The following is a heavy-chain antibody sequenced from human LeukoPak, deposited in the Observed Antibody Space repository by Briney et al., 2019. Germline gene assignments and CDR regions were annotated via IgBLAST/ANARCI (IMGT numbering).Heavy chain of an antibody. CDR1: GGSFSGYY. J-gene: IGHJ4*02. D-gene: IGHD6-13*01. Sequence: KPSETLSLTCTVYGGSFSGYYWSWIRQPPGKGLEWIGEINHSGSTNYNPSLKSRVTISVDTSKNQFSLKLSSVTAADTAVYYCARKGIAAAVDYGGQGTLVTVSS. V-gene: IGHV4-34*01. CDR2: INHSGST. CDR3: ARKGIAAAVDY.